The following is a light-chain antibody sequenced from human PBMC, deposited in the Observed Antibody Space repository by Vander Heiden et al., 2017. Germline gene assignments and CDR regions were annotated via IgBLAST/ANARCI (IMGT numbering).Light chain of an antibody. V-gene: IGLV4-69*01. CDR2: VNSDGSH. CDR1: SRHDNYA. J-gene: IGLJ2*01. CDR3: QTWGSGIVV. Sequence: QLVVTQSPSAFASLGASVKLTCTLNSRHDNYAIAWHQQQPEKGPRYLMKVNSDGSHSKGDGIPDRFSGSSSGAERYLIISSLQSEDEADYYCQTWGSGIVVFGGGTKLTVL.